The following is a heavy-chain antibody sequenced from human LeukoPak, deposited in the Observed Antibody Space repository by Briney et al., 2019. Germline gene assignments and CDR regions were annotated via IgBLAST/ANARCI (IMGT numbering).Heavy chain of an antibody. CDR3: ARNEYSSSSTPDY. V-gene: IGHV3-30-3*01. CDR2: ISYDGSNK. Sequence: GGSLRLSCAASGFTFSSYAMHWVRQAPGKGLEWVAVISYDGSNKYYADSVKGRFTISRDNSKNTLYLQMNSLRAEDTAVNYCARNEYSSSSTPDYWGQGTLVTVSS. CDR1: GFTFSSYA. J-gene: IGHJ4*02. D-gene: IGHD6-6*01.